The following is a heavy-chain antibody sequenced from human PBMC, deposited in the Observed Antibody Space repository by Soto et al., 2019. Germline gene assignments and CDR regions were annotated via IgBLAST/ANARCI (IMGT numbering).Heavy chain of an antibody. CDR1: GYTFTSYA. J-gene: IGHJ6*03. V-gene: IGHV1-3*01. D-gene: IGHD3-3*01. Sequence: WASVKVSCKASGYTFTSYAMHWVRQAPGQRLEWMGWINAGNGNTKYSQKFQGRVTITRDTSASTAYMELSSLRSEDTAVYYCAREFSKTIFGVVTSPPGYYYYYMDVWGKGTTVTVSS. CDR2: INAGNGNT. CDR3: AREFSKTIFGVVTSPPGYYYYYMDV.